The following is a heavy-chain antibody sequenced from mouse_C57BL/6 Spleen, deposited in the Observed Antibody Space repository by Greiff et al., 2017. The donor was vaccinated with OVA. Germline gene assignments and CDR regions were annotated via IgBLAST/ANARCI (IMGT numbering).Heavy chain of an antibody. D-gene: IGHD2-3*01. CDR1: GYTFTDYY. V-gene: IGHV1-26*01. CDR3: ARDGFPYAMDY. Sequence: EVQLQHSGPELAKPGASVKISCKASGYTFTDYYMNWVKQSHGKSLEWIGDINPNNGGTSYNQKFKGKATLTVDKSSSTAYMELRSLTSEDSAVYYCARDGFPYAMDYWGQGTSVTVSS. J-gene: IGHJ4*01. CDR2: INPNNGGT.